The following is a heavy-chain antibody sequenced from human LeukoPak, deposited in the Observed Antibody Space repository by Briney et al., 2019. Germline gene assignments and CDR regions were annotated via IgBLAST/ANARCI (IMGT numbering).Heavy chain of an antibody. Sequence: ASVKVSCKASGYTFTSYGISWVRQAPGQGLEWMGWISAYNGNTNYAQKLQGRVTTTTDTSTSTAYMELRSLRSDDTAVYYCARAYYDSSGYYPEYFQHWGQGTLVTVSS. CDR3: ARAYYDSSGYYPEYFQH. J-gene: IGHJ1*01. CDR2: ISAYNGNT. V-gene: IGHV1-18*01. D-gene: IGHD3-22*01. CDR1: GYTFTSYG.